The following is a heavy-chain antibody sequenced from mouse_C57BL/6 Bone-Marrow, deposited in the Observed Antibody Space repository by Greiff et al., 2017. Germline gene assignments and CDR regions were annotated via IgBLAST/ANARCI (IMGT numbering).Heavy chain of an antibody. V-gene: IGHV1-59*01. J-gene: IGHJ3*01. CDR2: IDPSDSYT. D-gene: IGHD2-1*01. CDR1: GYTFTSYW. Sequence: VQLQQPGAELVRPGTSVKLSCKASGYTFTSYWMHWVKQRPGQGLEWIGVIDPSDSYTNYNQKFKGKATLTVDTSSSTAYMQLSSLTSEDSAVYYCARGSFYWGFAYWGQGTLVTVSA. CDR3: ARGSFYWGFAY.